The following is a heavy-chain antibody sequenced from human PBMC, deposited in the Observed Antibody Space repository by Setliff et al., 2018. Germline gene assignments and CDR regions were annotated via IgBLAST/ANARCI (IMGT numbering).Heavy chain of an antibody. D-gene: IGHD3-3*01. CDR2: INHSGST. J-gene: IGHJ4*02. V-gene: IGHV4-34*01. Sequence: SETLSLTCTVYGGSFSDYYWGWIRQPPGKGLEWIAEINHSGSTNYNPSLKSRVTISVDTSRNQFSLKLSSVTAADTAAYYCRFWSGYYKNDYWGQGTLVTVSS. CDR1: GGSFSDYY. CDR3: RFWSGYYKNDY.